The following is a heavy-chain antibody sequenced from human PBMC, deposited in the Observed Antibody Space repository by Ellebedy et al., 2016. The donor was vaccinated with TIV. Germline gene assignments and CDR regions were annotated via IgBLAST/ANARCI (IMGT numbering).Heavy chain of an antibody. CDR1: GDTFRSYA. J-gene: IGHJ3*02. Sequence: SVKVSXKASGDTFRSYAITWVRQAPGEGLEWMGKIVPVLGTSNYAQKFQGRVTITADESTTTAYMELSNLRSEDTALYFCARTRRRDGYNDDALDIWGQGTMVTVSS. CDR2: IVPVLGTS. CDR3: ARTRRRDGYNDDALDI. D-gene: IGHD5-24*01. V-gene: IGHV1-69*11.